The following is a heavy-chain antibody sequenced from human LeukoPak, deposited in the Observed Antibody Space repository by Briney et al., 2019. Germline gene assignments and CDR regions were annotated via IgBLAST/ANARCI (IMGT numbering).Heavy chain of an antibody. J-gene: IGHJ6*03. Sequence: SETLSLTCAVYGGSFSGYYWSWIRQPPGKGLEWIGEINHSGSTNYNPSLKSRVTISVDTSKNQFSLKLSSVTAADTAVYYCARGIIAASRPYYYYYYYMDVWGKGTTVTVSS. CDR2: INHSGST. CDR1: GGSFSGYY. D-gene: IGHD6-6*01. V-gene: IGHV4-34*01. CDR3: ARGIIAASRPYYYYYYYMDV.